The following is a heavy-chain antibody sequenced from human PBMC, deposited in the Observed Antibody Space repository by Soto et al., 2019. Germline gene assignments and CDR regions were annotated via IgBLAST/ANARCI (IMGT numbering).Heavy chain of an antibody. CDR2: ISYNGNNE. J-gene: IGHJ4*02. V-gene: IGHV3-30*18. CDR3: AKGVAVVLDY. CDR1: GFSFTDYG. Sequence: GGSLRLSCVGSGFSFTDYGMHWVRQAPGKGLEWVAFISYNGNNEYYTDSVKGRFTISRDTSKNTLYLQMNSLTTEDTAVYYCAKGVAVVLDYWGQGILVTVSS. D-gene: IGHD6-19*01.